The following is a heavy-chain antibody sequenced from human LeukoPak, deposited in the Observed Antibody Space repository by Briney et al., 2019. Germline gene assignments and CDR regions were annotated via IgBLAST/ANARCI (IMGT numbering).Heavy chain of an antibody. CDR3: AKTRTIFGVVGYMDV. D-gene: IGHD3-3*01. J-gene: IGHJ6*03. CDR1: GFTFSSYA. V-gene: IGHV3-23*01. CDR2: ISGSGSST. Sequence: GGSLRLSCAASGFTFSSYAMSWVRQAPGKGLEWVSAISGSGSSTSYADSVKGRFTISRDNSKNTLDLQMNSLRGEDTAVYHCAKTRTIFGVVGYMDVWGKGTTVTVSS.